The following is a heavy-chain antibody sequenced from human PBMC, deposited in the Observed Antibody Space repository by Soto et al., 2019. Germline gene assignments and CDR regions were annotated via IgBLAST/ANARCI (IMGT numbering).Heavy chain of an antibody. CDR3: VRDSRTGCSSINCYMH. CDR1: GDSLTNNHW. J-gene: IGHJ4*02. Sequence: QLPLRESGPGLVPPSGTLSLTCDVSGDSLTNNHWWSWVRQAPGKGLEWIGEIWHTGRPNYNPSLKSRVAISIDKSKNQFSLKLSSVTAADTAVYYCVRDSRTGCSSINCYMHWGQGTLVTVSS. D-gene: IGHD2-15*01. V-gene: IGHV4-4*02. CDR2: IWHTGRP.